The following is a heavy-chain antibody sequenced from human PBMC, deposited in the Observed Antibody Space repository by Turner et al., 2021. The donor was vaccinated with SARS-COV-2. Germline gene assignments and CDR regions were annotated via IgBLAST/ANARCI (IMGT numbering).Heavy chain of an antibody. Sequence: QVQLVQSGAAVKKPGASVKVSCKVSGYTLTELSMHWVRQAPGKGLEWMGGFDPEYGETIYAQKFQGIVTMTEDTSADTAYMELSSPRSEDTAVYYCATRRDGYNWGAFHIWGQGTMVTVSS. CDR1: GYTLTELS. D-gene: IGHD5-12*01. CDR3: ATRRDGYNWGAFHI. J-gene: IGHJ3*02. V-gene: IGHV1-24*01. CDR2: FDPEYGET.